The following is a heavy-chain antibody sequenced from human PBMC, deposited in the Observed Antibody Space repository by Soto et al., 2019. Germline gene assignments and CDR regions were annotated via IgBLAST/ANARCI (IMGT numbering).Heavy chain of an antibody. Sequence: SQTLSLTCTVSGGSISSGDYYWSWIRQPPGKGLEWIGYIYYSGSTYYNPSLKSRVTISVDTSKNQFSLKLSSVTAADTAVYYCAREVVAATNIDYWGQGTLVTVSS. CDR2: IYYSGST. D-gene: IGHD2-15*01. J-gene: IGHJ4*02. CDR1: GGSISSGDYY. CDR3: AREVVAATNIDY. V-gene: IGHV4-30-4*01.